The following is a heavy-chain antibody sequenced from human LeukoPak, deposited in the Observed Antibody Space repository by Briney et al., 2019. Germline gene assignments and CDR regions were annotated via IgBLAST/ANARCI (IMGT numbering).Heavy chain of an antibody. V-gene: IGHV3-23*01. CDR3: AKDPLEWPPYYYYYMDV. J-gene: IGHJ6*03. D-gene: IGHD3-3*01. CDR2: ISGSGGST. Sequence: PAGGSLRLSCAASGFTVSSNYMSWVRQAPGKGLEWVSAISGSGGSTYYADSVKGRFTISRDNSKNTLYLQMNSLRAEDTAVYYCAKDPLEWPPYYYYYMDVWGKGTTVTVSS. CDR1: GFTVSSNY.